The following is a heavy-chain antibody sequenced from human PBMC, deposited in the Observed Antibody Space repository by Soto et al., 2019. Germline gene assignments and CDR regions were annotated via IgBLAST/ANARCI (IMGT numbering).Heavy chain of an antibody. Sequence: QLQLQESGSGLVKPSQTLSLTCSVSGGAISSSGYSWSWIRQPPGKGLEWIGYIYHSGSTYYNPALQRPVPISVDKSKNQFSLKLSSVTAADTAVYYCARDTHGHGDYKGRYGMDVWGQGTTVTVSS. CDR3: ARDTHGHGDYKGRYGMDV. CDR1: GGAISSSGYS. V-gene: IGHV4-30-2*01. D-gene: IGHD4-17*01. CDR2: IYHSGST. J-gene: IGHJ6*02.